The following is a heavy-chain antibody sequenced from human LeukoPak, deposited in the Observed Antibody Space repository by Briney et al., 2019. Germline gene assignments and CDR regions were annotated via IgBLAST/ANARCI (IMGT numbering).Heavy chain of an antibody. D-gene: IGHD1-14*01. CDR3: AKEVRTYSNFDT. J-gene: IGHJ4*02. CDR1: GFTLSSYA. V-gene: IGHV3-30*04. Sequence: GGSLRLSCAASGFTLSSYAMHWVRQAPGKGLEWVAVISYDGSNKFYTDSVKGRSTVSRDNSRDMVFLQMSSLRAEDTAVYFCAKEVRTYSNFDTWGQGTLVTVSS. CDR2: ISYDGSNK.